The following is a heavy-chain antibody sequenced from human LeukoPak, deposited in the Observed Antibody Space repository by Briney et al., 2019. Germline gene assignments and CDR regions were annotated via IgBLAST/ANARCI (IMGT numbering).Heavy chain of an antibody. Sequence: GGSLRLSCAASGFTFSSYGMHWVRQAPGKGLEWVAFIRYDGSNKYYADSVKGRFTISRDNAKNSLYLQMNSLRAEDTALYYCAKDVTMVSHAFDIWGQGTMVTVSS. CDR2: IRYDGSNK. J-gene: IGHJ3*02. D-gene: IGHD3-10*01. CDR1: GFTFSSYG. CDR3: AKDVTMVSHAFDI. V-gene: IGHV3-30*02.